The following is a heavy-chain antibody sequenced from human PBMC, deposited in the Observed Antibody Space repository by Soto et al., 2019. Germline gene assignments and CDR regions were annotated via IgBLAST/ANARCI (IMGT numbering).Heavy chain of an antibody. CDR3: ARDSGMIRGNYGMDV. CDR1: GFIVRSDY. V-gene: IGHV3-53*01. D-gene: IGHD3-10*01. J-gene: IGHJ6*02. CDR2: IYSSGNI. Sequence: EVQLVESGGGLIQPGGSLRLSCAASGFIVRSDYMTWVRQAPGKGLEWVSVIYSSGNIYFPDSVKGPFTTSRDNSQNPFFLQLNGLRAEDTAVYYCARDSGMIRGNYGMDVWGQGTTVIVSS.